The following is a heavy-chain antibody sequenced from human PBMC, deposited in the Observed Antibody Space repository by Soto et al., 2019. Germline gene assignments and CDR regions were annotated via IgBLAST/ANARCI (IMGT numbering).Heavy chain of an antibody. J-gene: IGHJ5*02. V-gene: IGHV1-8*01. CDR3: ARRICTSCYPYYYYDSGFDP. Sequence: ASVKVSCKASGYTFTSYDINWVRQATGQGLEWMGWMNPNSGNTGYAQKFQGRVTMTRNTSISTAYMELSSLRSEDTAVYYCARRICTSCYPYYYYDSGFDPWGQGTPGHRLL. D-gene: IGHD2-2*01. CDR2: MNPNSGNT. CDR1: GYTFTSYD.